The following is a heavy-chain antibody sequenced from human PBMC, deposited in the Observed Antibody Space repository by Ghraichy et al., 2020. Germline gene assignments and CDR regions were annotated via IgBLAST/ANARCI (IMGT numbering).Heavy chain of an antibody. D-gene: IGHD2-21*02. CDR3: ARGGAYCGGDCSSVYYYYYCMDV. Sequence: SETLSLTCAVYGGSFSGYYWSWIRQPPGKGLEWIGEINHSGSTNYNPSLKSRVTISVDTSKNQFSLKLSSVTAADTAVYYCARGGAYCGGDCSSVYYYYYCMDVWGQGTMVTVS. V-gene: IGHV4-34*01. CDR2: INHSGST. CDR1: GGSFSGYY. J-gene: IGHJ6*02.